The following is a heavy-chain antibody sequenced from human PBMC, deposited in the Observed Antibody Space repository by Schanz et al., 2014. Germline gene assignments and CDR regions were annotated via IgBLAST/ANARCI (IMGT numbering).Heavy chain of an antibody. D-gene: IGHD6-13*01. CDR1: GFSFSIFA. CDR3: ARLDSSSWYPRY. CDR2: ISSSGSYT. J-gene: IGHJ4*02. Sequence: QVQLVESGGGVVQPGRSLRLSCAASGFSFSIFAMTWVRQAPGKGLEWVSYISSSGSYTNYADSVKGRFTTSRDNGKKSMYLQMNSLRAEDTAVYYCARLDSSSWYPRYWGQGTLVTVSS. V-gene: IGHV3-11*05.